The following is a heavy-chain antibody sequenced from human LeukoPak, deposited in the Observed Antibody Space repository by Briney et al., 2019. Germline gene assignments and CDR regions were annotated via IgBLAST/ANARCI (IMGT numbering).Heavy chain of an antibody. CDR2: IWYDGSNK. CDR3: ARDTEDTAMTIDY. V-gene: IGHV3-33*01. Sequence: GRSLRLSCAASGFTFSSYGMHWVRQAPGKGLEWVAVIWYDGSNKYYADSVKGRFTISRDNSKNTLYLQMNSLRAEDTAVYYCARDTEDTAMTIDYWGQGTLVTVPS. J-gene: IGHJ4*02. D-gene: IGHD5-18*01. CDR1: GFTFSSYG.